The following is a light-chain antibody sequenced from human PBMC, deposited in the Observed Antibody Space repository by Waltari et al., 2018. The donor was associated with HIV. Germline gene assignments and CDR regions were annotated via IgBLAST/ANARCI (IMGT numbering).Light chain of an antibody. Sequence: QVVLTQPPSASASLGASVKLTCTLSSGHLNYVTAWHPQQPPKGPRFLMKLNRDGRHSKGDGIPDRFSGSSSGAERYLTISSLQSEDEADYFCQTWGTGIQVFGGGTRLTVL. CDR2: LNRDGRH. CDR3: QTWGTGIQV. CDR1: SGHLNYV. V-gene: IGLV4-69*01. J-gene: IGLJ2*01.